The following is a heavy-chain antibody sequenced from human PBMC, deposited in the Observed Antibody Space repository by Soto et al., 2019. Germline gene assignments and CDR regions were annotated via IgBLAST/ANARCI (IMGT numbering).Heavy chain of an antibody. D-gene: IGHD3-10*01. Sequence: QLHLVQSGAEVKKAGSSVKVSCKASGGTVSSYALTWVRQAPGKGLEWMGVFIPIFVSAHYAPKFQGRITITADESTSTAYMELSGLTSEDTAIYYCARDVSSDTTGFRGYDLWVQGTQVTVSS. CDR1: GGTVSSYA. J-gene: IGHJ4*02. V-gene: IGHV1-69*01. CDR2: FIPIFVSA. CDR3: ARDVSSDTTGFRGYDL.